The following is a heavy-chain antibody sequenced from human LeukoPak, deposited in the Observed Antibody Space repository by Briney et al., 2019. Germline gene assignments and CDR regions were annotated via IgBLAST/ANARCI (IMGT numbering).Heavy chain of an antibody. CDR2: IYYSGST. Sequence: PSETLSLTCAVYGGSFSGYYWSWIRQPPGKGLEWIGSIYYSGSTYYNPSLKSRVTISVDTSKNQFSLKLSSVTAADTAVYYCARATTVANPAYWGQGTLVTVSS. V-gene: IGHV4-34*01. J-gene: IGHJ4*02. CDR1: GGSFSGYY. D-gene: IGHD4-17*01. CDR3: ARATTVANPAY.